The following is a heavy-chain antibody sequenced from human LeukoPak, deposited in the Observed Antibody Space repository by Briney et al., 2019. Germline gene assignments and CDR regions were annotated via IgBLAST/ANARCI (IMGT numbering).Heavy chain of an antibody. V-gene: IGHV3-7*01. CDR1: GFTFSSYW. CDR3: AKDRGTMVRGVIINDGMDV. D-gene: IGHD3-10*01. J-gene: IGHJ6*02. CDR2: IKQDGSEK. Sequence: GGSLRLSCAASGFTFSSYWMSWVRQAPGKGLEWVANIKQDGSEKYYVDSVKGRFTISRDNAKNSLYLQMNSLRAEDTAVYYCAKDRGTMVRGVIINDGMDVWGQGTTVTVSS.